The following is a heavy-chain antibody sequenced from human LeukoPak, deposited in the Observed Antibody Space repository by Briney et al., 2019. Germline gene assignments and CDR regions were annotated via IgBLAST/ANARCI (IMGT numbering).Heavy chain of an antibody. J-gene: IGHJ3*02. CDR2: IYYSGNT. V-gene: IGHV4-59*08. CDR1: GGSISGDH. CDR3: ARRNDFDI. Sequence: SETLSLTCTVSGGSISGDHWNWIRQPPGKGLEWIGYIYYSGNTNYNPSLKSRVTISVDTSKNQFSLKLSSVTAADTAVYYRARRNDFDIWGQGTMVTVSS.